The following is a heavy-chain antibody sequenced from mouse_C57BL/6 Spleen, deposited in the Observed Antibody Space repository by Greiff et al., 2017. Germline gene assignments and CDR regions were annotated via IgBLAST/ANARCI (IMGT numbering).Heavy chain of an antibody. Sequence: QVQLQQPGAELVMPGASVKLSCKASGYTFTSYWMHWVKQRPGPGLEWIGEIDPSDSYTNYNQKFQGKSTLTVDKSSSTAFMQLSSLTSEYSAVYYCAIPSITTVVAMDYWGQGTTLTVSS. V-gene: IGHV1-69*01. J-gene: IGHJ2*01. CDR2: IDPSDSYT. CDR1: GYTFTSYW. CDR3: AIPSITTVVAMDY. D-gene: IGHD1-1*01.